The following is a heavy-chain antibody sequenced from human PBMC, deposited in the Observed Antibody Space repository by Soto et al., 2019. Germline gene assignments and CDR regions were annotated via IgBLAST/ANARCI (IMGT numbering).Heavy chain of an antibody. CDR2: IYPGDSDV. J-gene: IGHJ4*02. V-gene: IGHV5-51*01. D-gene: IGHD3-9*01. Sequence: PGESLKISCKGSGYSFTSHWIGWVRQKPGKGLEWMGIIYPGDSDVRYSPSFTGQVTMSVDTSTETAYLQWNSLKASDTAMYYCARQWDYNILTGYSYCFDFWGQGTTVTVSS. CDR3: ARQWDYNILTGYSYCFDF. CDR1: GYSFTSHW.